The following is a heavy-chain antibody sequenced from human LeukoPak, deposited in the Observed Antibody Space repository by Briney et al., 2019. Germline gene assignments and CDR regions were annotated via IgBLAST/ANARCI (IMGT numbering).Heavy chain of an antibody. CDR3: AKGGGYEAQYYYYYFDY. CDR2: IRYDGSNK. Sequence: GGSLRLSCAASGFTFISYGMHWVRQAPGKGLEWVAFIRYDGSNKCYADSVKGRFTISRDNSKNTLYLQMKSLRAEDTAVYYCAKGGGYEAQYYYYYFDYWGQGTLVTVSS. D-gene: IGHD5-12*01. J-gene: IGHJ4*02. CDR1: GFTFISYG. V-gene: IGHV3-30*02.